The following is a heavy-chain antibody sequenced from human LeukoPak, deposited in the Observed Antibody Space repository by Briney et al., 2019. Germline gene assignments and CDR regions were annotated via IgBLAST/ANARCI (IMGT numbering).Heavy chain of an antibody. V-gene: IGHV3-33*01. J-gene: IGHJ4*02. CDR1: GFTFSSYG. CDR3: ARDSYFVDTAMVFFFDY. Sequence: PGGSLRLSCAASGFTFSSYGMHWVRRAPGKGLEWVAVIWYDGSNKYYADSVKGRFTISRDNSKNTLYLQMNSLRAEDTAVYYCARDSYFVDTAMVFFFDYWGQGTLVTVSS. D-gene: IGHD5-18*01. CDR2: IWYDGSNK.